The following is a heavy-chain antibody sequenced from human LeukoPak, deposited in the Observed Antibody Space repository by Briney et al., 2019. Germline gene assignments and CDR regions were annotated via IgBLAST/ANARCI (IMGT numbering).Heavy chain of an antibody. D-gene: IGHD3-10*01. CDR3: AASATAGAFDI. V-gene: IGHV3-15*01. J-gene: IGHJ3*02. CDR1: GFILSNVW. CDR2: VKSKTDGGAI. Sequence: GGSLRLSCAASGFILSNVWMTWVRQGPGKGLEWVGRVKSKTDGGAIDYTAPVKGRFTISRDDSKNTLYRQMIGLKNDDAGVYFCAASATAGAFDIWGEGTVVAVSS.